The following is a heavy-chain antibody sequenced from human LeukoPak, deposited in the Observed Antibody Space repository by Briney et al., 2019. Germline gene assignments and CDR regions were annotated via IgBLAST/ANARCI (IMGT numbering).Heavy chain of an antibody. Sequence: ASVKVSCKASGYTFTGYYMHWVRQAPGQGLEWMGWINPNNGGTSYAQKFQGRVTMTRDTSITTSYMELPSLTSDDTAVYYCARGYSSPVPNFDYWGQGTLVTVSS. V-gene: IGHV1-2*02. CDR1: GYTFTGYY. D-gene: IGHD6-13*01. CDR2: INPNNGGT. J-gene: IGHJ4*02. CDR3: ARGYSSPVPNFDY.